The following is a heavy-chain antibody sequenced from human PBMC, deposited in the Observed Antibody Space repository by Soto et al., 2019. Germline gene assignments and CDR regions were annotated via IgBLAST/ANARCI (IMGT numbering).Heavy chain of an antibody. V-gene: IGHV3-21*01. Sequence: PGGSLRLSCAASGLTFSTYSMNWVRRAPGKGLGWVSSISPDGHYIYYADSVRGRFTTSRDNAWNSLYLQMNSLRADDTAAYYCAGSNGITWSPFDSWGQGTLVTVSS. CDR1: GLTFSTYS. D-gene: IGHD6-13*01. J-gene: IGHJ4*02. CDR3: AGSNGITWSPFDS. CDR2: ISPDGHYI.